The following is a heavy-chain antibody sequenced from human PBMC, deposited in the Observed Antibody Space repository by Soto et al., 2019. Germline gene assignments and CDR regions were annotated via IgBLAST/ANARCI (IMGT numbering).Heavy chain of an antibody. CDR2: VIPIFGTA. CDR1: GGTFSSYA. CDR3: ARPRSGGDSNWFDP. V-gene: IGHV1-69*06. Sequence: SVKVSCKASGGTFSSYAISWVRQAPGQGLEWMGGVIPIFGTANYAQKFQGRVTITADKSTSTAYMELSSLRSEDTAVYYCARPRSGGDSNWFDPWGQGTLVTVSS. J-gene: IGHJ5*02. D-gene: IGHD2-21*02.